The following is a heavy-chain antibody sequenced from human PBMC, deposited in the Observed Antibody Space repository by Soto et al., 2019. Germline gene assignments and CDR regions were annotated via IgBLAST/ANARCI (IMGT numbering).Heavy chain of an antibody. CDR1: GFTFSDRY. CDR2: ISWDGGST. J-gene: IGHJ4*02. Sequence: PGGSLRLSCAASGFTFSDRYMDWVRQAPGKGLEWVSLISWDGGSTYYADSVKGRFTISRDNSKNSLYLQMNSLRTEDTALYYCAKDGRDGYKSFAYWGQGTLVTVSS. CDR3: AKDGRDGYKSFAY. D-gene: IGHD5-12*01. V-gene: IGHV3-43*01.